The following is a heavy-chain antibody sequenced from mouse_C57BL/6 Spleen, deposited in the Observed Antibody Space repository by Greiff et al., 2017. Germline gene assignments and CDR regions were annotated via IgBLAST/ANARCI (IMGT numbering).Heavy chain of an antibody. D-gene: IGHD2-3*01. V-gene: IGHV1-4*01. CDR3: ARSGRNDGYPYWYFDV. J-gene: IGHJ1*03. CDR2: INPSSGYT. CDR1: GYTFTRYT. Sequence: VKLQESGAELARPGASVKMSCKASGYTFTRYTMHWVKQRPGQGLEWIGYINPSSGYTKYNQKFKDKATLTADKSSSTAYMQLSSLTSEDSAVYYCARSGRNDGYPYWYFDVWGTGTTVTVSS.